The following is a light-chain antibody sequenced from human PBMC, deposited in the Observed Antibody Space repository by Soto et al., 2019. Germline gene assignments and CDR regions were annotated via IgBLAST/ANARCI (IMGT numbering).Light chain of an antibody. J-gene: IGKJ1*01. CDR3: QQYDKWPRT. V-gene: IGKV2-30*02. CDR1: QSLVHSDGIAY. Sequence: DVVMTQSPXXXXXTLXXXASISXRANQSLVHSDGIAYFSWFQQRPGRSPRRLIYKVSNRDSGVPARFSGSGSGTDFALKISRVEAEDVAVYYCQQYDKWPRTFGQGTKVDIK. CDR2: KVS.